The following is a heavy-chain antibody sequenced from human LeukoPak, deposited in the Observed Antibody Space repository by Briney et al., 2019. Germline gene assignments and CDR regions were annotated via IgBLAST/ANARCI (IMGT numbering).Heavy chain of an antibody. Sequence: GGSLRLSCAVSGFTFTNYWMSWARQSPGKGLEWVSYISSSSSTIYYADSVKGRFTISRDNAKNSLYLQMNSLRAEDTAIYYCTRDSPPDYWGQGTLVTVSS. CDR1: GFTFTNYW. J-gene: IGHJ4*02. CDR3: TRDSPPDY. CDR2: ISSSSSTI. V-gene: IGHV3-48*01.